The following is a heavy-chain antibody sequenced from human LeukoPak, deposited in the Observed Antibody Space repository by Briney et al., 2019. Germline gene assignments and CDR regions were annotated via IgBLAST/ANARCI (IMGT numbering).Heavy chain of an antibody. CDR2: MNPNSGST. Sequence: ASVKVSCKASGYTFTDYYIHWVRQAPGQGLEWMAWMNPNSGSTSYAQKFQGRVTMTRDMSTSTVYMELSSLRSEDTAVYYCARESGRNWGQGTLVTVSS. J-gene: IGHJ4*02. D-gene: IGHD5-12*01. CDR1: GYTFTDYY. CDR3: ARESGRN. V-gene: IGHV1-46*01.